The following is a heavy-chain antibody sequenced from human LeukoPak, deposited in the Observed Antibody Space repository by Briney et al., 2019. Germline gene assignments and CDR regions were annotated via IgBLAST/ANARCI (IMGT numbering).Heavy chain of an antibody. CDR3: ARHKGYCSSTSCYPSYYYYYYMDV. Sequence: SETLSLTCTVAGGSISSYYWSWIRQPPGKGLEWIGFIYYSGSTNYNPSLKSRVTISVDTSKNQFSLKLSSVTAADTAVYYCARHKGYCSSTSCYPSYYYYYYMDVWGKGTTVTVSS. D-gene: IGHD2-2*01. V-gene: IGHV4-59*08. CDR1: GGSISSYY. CDR2: IYYSGST. J-gene: IGHJ6*03.